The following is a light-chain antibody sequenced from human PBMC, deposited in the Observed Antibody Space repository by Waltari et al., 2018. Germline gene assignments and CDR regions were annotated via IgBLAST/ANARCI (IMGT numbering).Light chain of an antibody. CDR2: GAS. Sequence: IVLTQSPDTLSLSLGQRATLSCRASQTINNNFLVWYQQKPGQAPRLLLHGASSRATGFPDRFSGSGSGTDFTLTISRLEPEDVAVYYCQQYDSSILTFGGGTKVEI. CDR1: QTINNNF. J-gene: IGKJ4*01. V-gene: IGKV3-20*01. CDR3: QQYDSSILT.